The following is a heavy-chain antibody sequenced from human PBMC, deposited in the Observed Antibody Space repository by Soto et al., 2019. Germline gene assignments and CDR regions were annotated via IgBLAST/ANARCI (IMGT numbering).Heavy chain of an antibody. CDR2: IYYSGST. J-gene: IGHJ5*02. D-gene: IGHD1-26*01. CDR3: ARTDQYSGGWFDP. Sequence: SETLSLTCTVSGGSISSSSYYWGWIRQPPGKGLEWIGSIYYSGSTYYNPSLKSRVTISVDTSKNQFSLKLSSVTAADTAVYYCARTDQYSGGWFDPWGQGTLVTVSS. V-gene: IGHV4-39*01. CDR1: GGSISSSSYY.